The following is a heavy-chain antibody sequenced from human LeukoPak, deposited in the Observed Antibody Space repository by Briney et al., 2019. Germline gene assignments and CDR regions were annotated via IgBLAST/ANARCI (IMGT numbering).Heavy chain of an antibody. V-gene: IGHV4-39*01. CDR3: ARHGGIAVAGTHLSNLPFDY. CDR1: GGSISSSRYY. Sequence: PSETLSLTCTLSGGSISSSRYYWGWIRQPPGKGLEWIGEINHSGSTNYNPSLKSRVTISVDTSKNQFSLKLSSVTAADTAVYYCARHGGIAVAGTHLSNLPFDYWGQGTLVTVSS. CDR2: INHSGST. D-gene: IGHD6-19*01. J-gene: IGHJ4*02.